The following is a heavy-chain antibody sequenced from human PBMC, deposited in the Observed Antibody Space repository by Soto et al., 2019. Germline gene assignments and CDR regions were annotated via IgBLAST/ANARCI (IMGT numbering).Heavy chain of an antibody. J-gene: IGHJ4*02. Sequence: SETLSLTCTVSGGSISSYYWSWIRQPPGKGLEWIGYIYYSGSTNYNPSLKSRVTISVDTSKNQYSLKMSSVTAADTAVYNCARGTSLYDLIDYWGQGTLVTVSS. CDR1: GGSISSYY. CDR3: ARGTSLYDLIDY. D-gene: IGHD2-8*01. V-gene: IGHV4-59*01. CDR2: IYYSGST.